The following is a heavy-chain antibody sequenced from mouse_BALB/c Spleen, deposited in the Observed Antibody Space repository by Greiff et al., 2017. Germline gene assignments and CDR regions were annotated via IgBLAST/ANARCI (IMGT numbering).Heavy chain of an antibody. J-gene: IGHJ2*01. CDR1: GYTFTSYT. V-gene: IGHV1-4*01. Sequence: VKLVESGAELARPGASVKMSCKASGYTFTSYTMHWVKQRPGQGLEWIGYINPSSGYTNYNQKFKDKATLTADKSSSTAYMQLSSLTSEDSAVYYCARGDRGDYWGQGTTLTVSS. CDR2: INPSSGYT. CDR3: ARGDRGDY.